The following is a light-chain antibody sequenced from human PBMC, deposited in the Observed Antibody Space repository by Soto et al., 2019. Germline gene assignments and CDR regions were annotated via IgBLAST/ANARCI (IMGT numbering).Light chain of an antibody. Sequence: QSALTQPASVSGSPGQSITISCTGTNSDVGGYNYVSWYQQNPGKAPKLMIYEVSNRPSAVSNRFSGSKSGSTASLTISGLQAADEADYYCSLYTSENAYVFGTGTKLTVL. J-gene: IGLJ1*01. CDR2: EVS. CDR1: NSDVGGYNY. CDR3: SLYTSENAYV. V-gene: IGLV2-14*01.